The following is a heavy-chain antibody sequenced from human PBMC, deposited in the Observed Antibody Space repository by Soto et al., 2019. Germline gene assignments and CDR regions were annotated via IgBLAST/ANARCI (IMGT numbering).Heavy chain of an antibody. CDR1: GFTFDDYA. CDR3: AKDIGSGDIYGSGTSYAFDI. D-gene: IGHD3-10*01. Sequence: GGSLRLSCAASGFTFDDYAMHWVRQAPGKGLEWVSGISWNSGSIGYADSVKGRFTISRDNAKNSLYLQMNSLRAEDTALYYCAKDIGSGDIYGSGTSYAFDIWGQGTMVTVSS. V-gene: IGHV3-9*01. CDR2: ISWNSGSI. J-gene: IGHJ3*02.